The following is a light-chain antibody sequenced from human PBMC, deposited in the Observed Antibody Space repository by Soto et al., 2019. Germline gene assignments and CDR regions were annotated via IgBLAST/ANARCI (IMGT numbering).Light chain of an antibody. J-gene: IGKJ2*01. CDR3: QQYNRFPYT. Sequence: DIQMTQSTSTLSASVGDRVTITCRASQSISDWLAWYQQRSGKAPKLLIYKASSLQSGVPPRFSGSGSGTEFTLTISCLQPDVFSTYYCQQYNRFPYTFGQGTKLEIK. V-gene: IGKV1-5*03. CDR1: QSISDW. CDR2: KAS.